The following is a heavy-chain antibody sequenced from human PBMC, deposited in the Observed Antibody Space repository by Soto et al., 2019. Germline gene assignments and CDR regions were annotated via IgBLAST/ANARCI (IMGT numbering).Heavy chain of an antibody. CDR1: GGSISSSSYY. J-gene: IGHJ4*02. CDR2: IYYSGST. V-gene: IGHV4-39*01. CDR3: ARTGWIAAAGRAYYFDY. Sequence: SETLSLTCTVSGGSISSSSYYWGWIRQPPGKGLEWIGSIYYSGSTYYNPSLKSRVTISVDTSKNQFSLKLSSVTAADTAVYYCARTGWIAAAGRAYYFDYWGQGTLVTVS. D-gene: IGHD6-13*01.